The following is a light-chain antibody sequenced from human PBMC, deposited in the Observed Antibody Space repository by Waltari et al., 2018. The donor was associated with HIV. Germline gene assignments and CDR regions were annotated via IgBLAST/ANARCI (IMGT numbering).Light chain of an antibody. CDR3: CSYAGTNWV. CDR1: SSDVGSYNI. Sequence: QSVLTQPASVSGSPGQSITISCTGTSSDVGSYNIVSWYQQHPGKAPKLMIYEGSKRPSGVSNRFSGSKSGNTASLTISGLQAEDEADYYCCSYAGTNWVFGGGTKLTVL. CDR2: EGS. J-gene: IGLJ3*02. V-gene: IGLV2-23*01.